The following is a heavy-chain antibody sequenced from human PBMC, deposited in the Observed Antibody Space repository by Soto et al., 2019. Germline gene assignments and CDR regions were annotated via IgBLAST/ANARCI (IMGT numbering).Heavy chain of an antibody. Sequence: PETLSLTCIVSGGSVYSNGHYWGWIRQPPGKGLEWIGSIDNNGVTNYNSSLKSRVTISRDTSKNQFSLRLTSVTAADTAVYYCGKILVGATGHTDADSWGPGTLVTVSS. D-gene: IGHD2-15*01. CDR3: GKILVGATGHTDADS. V-gene: IGHV4-39*01. CDR2: IDNNGVT. J-gene: IGHJ4*02. CDR1: GGSVYSNGHY.